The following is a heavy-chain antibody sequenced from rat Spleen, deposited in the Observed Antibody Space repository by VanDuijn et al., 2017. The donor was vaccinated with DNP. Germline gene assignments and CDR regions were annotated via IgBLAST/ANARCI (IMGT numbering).Heavy chain of an antibody. CDR2: ISYSGST. Sequence: EVQLQESGPGLVKPSQSLSLTCSVTGYSITSNYWGWIRKFPGNKMEYIGHISYSGSTNYNPSLKSRFSITRDASKNQFFLHLNSVTTDDTATYYCARSVYYYSTYIPFDYWGQGVMVTVSS. CDR3: ARSVYYYSTYIPFDY. V-gene: IGHV3-1*01. J-gene: IGHJ2*01. CDR1: GYSITSNY. D-gene: IGHD1-2*01.